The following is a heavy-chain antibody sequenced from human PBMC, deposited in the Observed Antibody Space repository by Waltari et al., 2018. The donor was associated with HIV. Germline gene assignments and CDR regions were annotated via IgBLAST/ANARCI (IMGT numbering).Heavy chain of an antibody. Sequence: QVQLVQSGAEVTKPGSSVKISCKAPGCTFSIANSWVRQAPGQGLEGIGLIIPMYGTPTYAQKLQGRVTITADENTRTAYMELRGLRSEDTAVYYCARLGGESGDHKNYYYYGMDVWGQGATVTVS. D-gene: IGHD2-21*02. CDR3: ARLGGESGDHKNYYYYGMDV. J-gene: IGHJ6*02. V-gene: IGHV1-69*01. CDR2: IIPMYGTP. CDR1: GCTFSIA.